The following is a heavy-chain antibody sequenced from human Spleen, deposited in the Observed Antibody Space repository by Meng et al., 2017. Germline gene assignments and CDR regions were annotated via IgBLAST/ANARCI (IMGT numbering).Heavy chain of an antibody. CDR1: GFPLTTSGVG. CDR3: VHRSDNDGAEYFQH. V-gene: IGHV2-5*02. Sequence: QITLKESGPTLVKPTQTLTLTCTFSGFPLTTSGVGVGWIRQPPGKALEWLALIYWDDAKRYSPSLKSRLTITKDTSKNQVVLTIANMDPVDTATYYCVHRSDNDGAEYFQHWGQCTLVTVSS. CDR2: IYWDDAK. D-gene: IGHD1-1*01. J-gene: IGHJ1*01.